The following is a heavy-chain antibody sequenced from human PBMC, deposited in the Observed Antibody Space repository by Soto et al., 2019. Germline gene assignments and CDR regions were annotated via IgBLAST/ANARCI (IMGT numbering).Heavy chain of an antibody. CDR2: IYHVGST. CDR3: ASQKLDVPAYFDY. D-gene: IGHD6-13*01. J-gene: IGHJ4*02. Sequence: SETLSLTCAVSGASISSAFWWTWVRQAPGKGLEWIGEIYHVGSTKYNPSLKSRVTISVDKSNNQFSLELRSVTAADTAVYYCASQKLDVPAYFDYWGQGTLVTSPQ. CDR1: GASISSAFW. V-gene: IGHV4-4*02.